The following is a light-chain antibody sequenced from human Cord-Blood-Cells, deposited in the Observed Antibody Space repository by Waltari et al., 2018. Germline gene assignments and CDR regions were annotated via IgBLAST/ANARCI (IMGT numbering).Light chain of an antibody. CDR1: SSDVGGYNY. J-gene: IGLJ2*01. Sequence: QSALTQPASVSGSPGQSITISCTGTSSDVGGYNYVSWYHQHPGKAPKPMIYDVSNRPSGVSNRFSGSKSVTTASLTISGLQAEDEADYYCSSYTSSSTLVVFGGGTKLTVL. V-gene: IGLV2-14*01. CDR3: SSYTSSSTLVV. CDR2: DVS.